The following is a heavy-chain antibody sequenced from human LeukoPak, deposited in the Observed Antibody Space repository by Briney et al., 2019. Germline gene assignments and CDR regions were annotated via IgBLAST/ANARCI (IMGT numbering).Heavy chain of an antibody. CDR1: GGSITSSSYY. CDR3: ARVPWAAAGWGHYYYYYMDV. CDR2: MYFSGST. D-gene: IGHD6-13*01. J-gene: IGHJ6*03. V-gene: IGHV4-39*07. Sequence: PSETLSLTCTVSGGSITSSSYYWGWIRQPPGKGLEWIGSMYFSGSTYHNPSLKSRVTISVDTSKNQFSLKLSSVTAADTAVYYCARVPWAAAGWGHYYYYYMDVWGKGTTVTVSS.